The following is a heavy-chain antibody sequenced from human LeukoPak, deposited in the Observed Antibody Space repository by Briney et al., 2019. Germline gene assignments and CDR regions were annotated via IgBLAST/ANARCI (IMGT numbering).Heavy chain of an antibody. CDR3: ARDRASSGWYYYFDY. CDR2: IYYSGST. Sequence: PSETLSLTCTVSGDSVSSYYWSWIRQPPGKGLEWIGYIYYSGSTKYNPSLKSRVTISVDTSKNQFSLKLSSVTAADTAVYYCARDRASSGWYYYFDYWGQGTLVTVSS. D-gene: IGHD6-19*01. V-gene: IGHV4-59*02. CDR1: GDSVSSYY. J-gene: IGHJ4*02.